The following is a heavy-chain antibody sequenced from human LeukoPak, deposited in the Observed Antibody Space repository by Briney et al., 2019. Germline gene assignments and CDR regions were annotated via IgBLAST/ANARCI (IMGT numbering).Heavy chain of an antibody. V-gene: IGHV3-49*03. CDR1: GFTFGDYA. Sequence: GGSLRLSCTASGFTFGDYAMSWFRQAPGKGLEWVGFIRSKAYGGTTEYAASVKGRFTISRDDSKNTLYLQMNSLKTEDTAVYYCTTDRSPSTNYWGQGTLVTVSS. CDR2: IRSKAYGGTT. CDR3: TTDRSPSTNY. J-gene: IGHJ4*02.